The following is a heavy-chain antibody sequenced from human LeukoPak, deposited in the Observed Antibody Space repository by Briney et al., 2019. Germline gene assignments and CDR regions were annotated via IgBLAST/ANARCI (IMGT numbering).Heavy chain of an antibody. V-gene: IGHV4-39*01. CDR2: IYYSGST. J-gene: IGHJ6*03. CDR3: NVVVVPAAPIYYMDV. Sequence: TSETLSLTCTVSGGSISSSSYCWGWIRQPPGKGLEWIGSIYYSGSTYYNPSLKSRVTISVDTSKNQFSLKLSSVTAADTAVYYCNVVVVPAAPIYYMDVWGKGTTVTVSS. D-gene: IGHD2-2*01. CDR1: GGSISSSSYC.